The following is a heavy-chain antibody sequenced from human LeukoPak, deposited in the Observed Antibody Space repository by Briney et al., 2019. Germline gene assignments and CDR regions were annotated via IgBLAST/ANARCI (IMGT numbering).Heavy chain of an antibody. CDR3: ARSPIADAFDI. D-gene: IGHD2/OR15-2a*01. Sequence: GGSLRLSCAASGFTFSSYSMNWVRQAPGKGLEWVSSISSSSSYIYYADSVKGRFTISRDNAKNSLYLQMNSLRAEDTAVYYCARSPIADAFDIWGQGTMVTVSS. CDR1: GFTFSSYS. V-gene: IGHV3-21*01. J-gene: IGHJ3*02. CDR2: ISSSSSYI.